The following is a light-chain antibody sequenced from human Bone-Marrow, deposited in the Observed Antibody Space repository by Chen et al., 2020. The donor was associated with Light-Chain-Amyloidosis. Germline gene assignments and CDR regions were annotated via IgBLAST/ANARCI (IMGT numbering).Light chain of an antibody. V-gene: IGLV3-21*02. CDR1: NTRTTS. J-gene: IGLJ3*02. Sequence: SYVLTQPSSVSVAPGQTAPIACAGNNTRTTSVHWYQQTPGPAPLLILHDASDRPSGISDRLSGSNCTNTATLTIGGVEAGDDADYYCQVWDRGSDRPVFGGGTKLTVL. CDR2: DAS. CDR3: QVWDRGSDRPV.